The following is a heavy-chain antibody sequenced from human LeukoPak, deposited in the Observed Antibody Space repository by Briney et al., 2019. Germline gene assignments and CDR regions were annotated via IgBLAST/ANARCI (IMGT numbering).Heavy chain of an antibody. D-gene: IGHD1-1*01. Sequence: ASVKVSCKASGYTFTSYGISWVRQAPGQGLQWMGWISGYNDNTNTVQKLQGRVTMTIDTSTNTAYVELMSLRSDDTAVYYCARGLGRPGNWFDPWGQGTLVTVSS. CDR3: ARGLGRPGNWFDP. CDR1: GYTFTSYG. V-gene: IGHV1-18*01. J-gene: IGHJ5*02. CDR2: ISGYNDNT.